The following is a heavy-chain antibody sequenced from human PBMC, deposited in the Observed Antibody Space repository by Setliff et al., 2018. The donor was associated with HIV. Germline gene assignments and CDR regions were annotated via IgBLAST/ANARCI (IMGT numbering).Heavy chain of an antibody. J-gene: IGHJ4*02. CDR3: ARRRDGYNSAPWRNDY. CDR1: FTFTSSA. D-gene: IGHD5-12*01. CDR2: IVVGSGNT. Sequence: FTFTSSAVQWVRQARGQRLEWIGWIVVGSGNTNYAQKFQERVTITRDMSTSTAYMELRSVTAADTAVYYCARRRDGYNSAPWRNDYWGQGTLVTVSS. V-gene: IGHV1-58*01.